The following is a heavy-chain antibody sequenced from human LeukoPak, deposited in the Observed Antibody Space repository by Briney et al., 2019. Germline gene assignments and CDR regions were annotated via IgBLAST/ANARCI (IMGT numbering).Heavy chain of an antibody. CDR1: GFTFDDYA. V-gene: IGHV3-9*01. J-gene: IGHJ4*02. D-gene: IGHD4-17*01. CDR2: ISWNSGSI. CDR3: AKARFGYTVMDFDY. Sequence: GGSLRLSCAASGFTFDDYAMHWVRQAPGKGLEWVSGISWNSGSIGYADSVKGRFTISRDNAKNSLYLQMNSLRAEDTALYYCAKARFGYTVMDFDYWGQGTLVIVSS.